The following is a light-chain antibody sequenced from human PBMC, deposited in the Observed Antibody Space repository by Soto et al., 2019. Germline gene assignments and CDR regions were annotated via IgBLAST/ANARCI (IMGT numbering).Light chain of an antibody. V-gene: IGKV3-15*01. Sequence: EMGMTQSPATLSVSPGERATLSCRASQSVSSNLAWYQQKPGQAPRLLIYGASTRATGIPARFSGSGSGTEFTLTISSLQSEDFAVYSCQQYSNWPPWTFGQGTKVDIK. CDR2: GAS. J-gene: IGKJ1*01. CDR3: QQYSNWPPWT. CDR1: QSVSSN.